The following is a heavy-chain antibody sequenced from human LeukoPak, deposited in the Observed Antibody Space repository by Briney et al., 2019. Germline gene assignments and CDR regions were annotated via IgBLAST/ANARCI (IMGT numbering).Heavy chain of an antibody. V-gene: IGHV1-8*02. J-gene: IGHJ4*02. CDR1: GYTFTSYG. CDR3: ARPGAAAGFGH. CDR2: MKPNSGNT. Sequence: GASVKVSCKASGYTFTSYGINWVRQATGQGLEWMGWMKPNSGNTEYAQKFQGRVTMSRNTSINTAYMELSSLRSDDTAVYYCARPGAAAGFGHWGQGTLVTVSS. D-gene: IGHD6-13*01.